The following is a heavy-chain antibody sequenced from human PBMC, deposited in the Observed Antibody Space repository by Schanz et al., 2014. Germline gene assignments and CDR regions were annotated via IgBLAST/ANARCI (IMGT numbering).Heavy chain of an antibody. CDR3: AKGPYYYYYMDV. V-gene: IGHV3-33*06. CDR1: GFIFRSFG. Sequence: VHLLESGGGLVQPGKSLRLSCATSGFIFRSFGIHWVRQAPGKGLEWVAVIWSDGTNEYYADSVKGRFTISGDSSKYTVYLQMNSLRADDTAVYYCAKGPYYYYYMDVWGNGTTVTVSS. CDR2: IWSDGTNE. J-gene: IGHJ6*03.